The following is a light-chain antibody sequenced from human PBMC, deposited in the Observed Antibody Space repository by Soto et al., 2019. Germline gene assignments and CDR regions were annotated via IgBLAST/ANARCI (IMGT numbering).Light chain of an antibody. J-gene: IGKJ1*01. CDR3: QQYDNWPWT. CDR1: QSVGSD. V-gene: IGKV3-11*01. Sequence: ETVLTQSPATLSLSPGERATLSCRASQSVGSDLVWYQQKPGQAPRLLIYDASNRATGIPARFSGSGSGTDFTLTIGSLQSEDFAVYYCQQYDNWPWTFGQGTKVDIK. CDR2: DAS.